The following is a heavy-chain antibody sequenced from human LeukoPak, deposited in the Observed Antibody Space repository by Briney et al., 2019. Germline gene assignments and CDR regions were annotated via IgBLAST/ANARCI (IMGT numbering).Heavy chain of an antibody. J-gene: IGHJ4*02. Sequence: SETLSLTCTVSGVSISSYYWSWIRQPPGKGLEWIGYIYYGGNTNYNPSLKSRVTISIDTSKNQFSLKLNSVTAADTAVYYCARVGSGDFDYWGQGTLVTVSS. D-gene: IGHD1-26*01. CDR1: GVSISSYY. V-gene: IGHV4-59*08. CDR3: ARVGSGDFDY. CDR2: IYYGGNT.